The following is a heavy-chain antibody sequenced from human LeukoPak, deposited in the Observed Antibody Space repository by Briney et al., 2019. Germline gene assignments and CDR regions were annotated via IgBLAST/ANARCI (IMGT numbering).Heavy chain of an antibody. CDR2: IWYDGSNK. CDR3: ARGGPGYCSSTSCFTYGDY. CDR1: GFTFSSYG. V-gene: IGHV3-33*01. J-gene: IGHJ4*02. D-gene: IGHD2-2*02. Sequence: GRSLRLFCAASGFTFSSYGMHWVRQAPGKGLEWVAVIWYDGSNKYYADSVTGRFTISRDNSKNTLYLQMNSLRAEDTAVYYCARGGPGYCSSTSCFTYGDYWGQGTLVTVSS.